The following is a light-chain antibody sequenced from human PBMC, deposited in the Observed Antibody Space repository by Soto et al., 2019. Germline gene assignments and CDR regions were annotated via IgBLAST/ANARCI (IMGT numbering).Light chain of an antibody. CDR3: QQYNSYSAWT. V-gene: IGKV1-5*01. Sequence: DIQLTQSPSSLSASVADRVTITFRASQSISSWLAWYQQKPGKAPKLLIHDASSLESGVPSRFSGSGSGTEFTLTISSLQPDDFATYYCQQYNSYSAWTFGQGTKVDIK. J-gene: IGKJ1*01. CDR1: QSISSW. CDR2: DAS.